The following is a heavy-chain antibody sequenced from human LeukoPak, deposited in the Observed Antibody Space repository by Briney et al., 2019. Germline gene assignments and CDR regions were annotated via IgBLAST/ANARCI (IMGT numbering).Heavy chain of an antibody. CDR1: GFTFSTYA. CDR3: ASGIIAPPDY. J-gene: IGHJ4*02. V-gene: IGHV3-23*01. D-gene: IGHD3-10*01. Sequence: GGSLRLSCEVFGFTFSTYAMTWVRQAPGRGLEWVSTISGGDGGTYYADSVKGRFTVPRDTSKNTLYLQMNSLRAEDTALYYCASGIIAPPDYWGQGTLVTVSS. CDR2: ISGGDGGT.